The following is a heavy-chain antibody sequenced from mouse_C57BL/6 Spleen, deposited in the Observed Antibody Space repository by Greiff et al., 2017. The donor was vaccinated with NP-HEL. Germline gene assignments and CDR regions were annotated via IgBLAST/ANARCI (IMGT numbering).Heavy chain of an antibody. CDR1: GYTFTSYW. J-gene: IGHJ2*01. CDR2: INPSSGYT. V-gene: IGHV1-7*01. D-gene: IGHD2-4*01. CDR3: ARVYYEDFYYFDY. Sequence: QVQLKQSGAELAKPGASVKLSCKASGYTFTSYWMHWVKQRPGQGLEWIGYINPSSGYTKYNQKFKDKATLTADKSSSTAYMQLSSLTYEDSAVYYCARVYYEDFYYFDYWGQGTTLTVSS.